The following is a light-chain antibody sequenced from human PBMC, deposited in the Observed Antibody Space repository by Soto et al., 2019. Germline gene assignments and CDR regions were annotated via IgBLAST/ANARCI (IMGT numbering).Light chain of an antibody. CDR1: QSVRNGA. J-gene: IGKJ2*01. Sequence: EIVLTQSPGTLSLSPGEGATVSCRASQSVRNGALAWYQQKPGQAPRLLIFGASSRATDIPDRFSASGSGTHFTLTSSRLEPEDFAVYYCHQYGDSAHTFGQGTKLDIK. CDR2: GAS. V-gene: IGKV3-20*01. CDR3: HQYGDSAHT.